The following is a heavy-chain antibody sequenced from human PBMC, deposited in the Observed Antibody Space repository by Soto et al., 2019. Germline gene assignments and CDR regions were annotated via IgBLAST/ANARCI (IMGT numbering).Heavy chain of an antibody. CDR1: GFTFTRYS. CDR2: ISSTTNYI. J-gene: IGHJ4*02. CDR3: ARESEDLTPNFDY. Sequence: LRLSCAASGFTFTRYSMNWVRQAPGKGLEWVSSISSTTNYIYYGDSMKGRFTISRDNAKNSLYLEMSSLRAEDTAVYYCARESEDLTPNFDYWGQGTLVTVSS. V-gene: IGHV3-21*06.